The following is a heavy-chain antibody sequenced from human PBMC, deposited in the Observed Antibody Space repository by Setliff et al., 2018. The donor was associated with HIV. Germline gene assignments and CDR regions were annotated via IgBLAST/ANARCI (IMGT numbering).Heavy chain of an antibody. CDR1: GGSVIKDNFY. CDR3: VNSGYDGDYYYYYMDV. CDR2: LYDTGRT. V-gene: IGHV4-39*01. J-gene: IGHJ6*03. D-gene: IGHD5-12*01. Sequence: PSETLSLTCRVSGGSVIKDNFYCGWIRQAPAKGLEWIGTLYDTGRTYYNPPLKSRVSIFVDTTKNAFSLSLRSVTAADTAVYFCVNSGYDGDYYYYYMDVCVKGTTVTVS.